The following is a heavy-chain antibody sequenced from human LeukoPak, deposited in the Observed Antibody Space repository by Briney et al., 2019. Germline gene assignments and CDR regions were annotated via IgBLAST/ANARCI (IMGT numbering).Heavy chain of an antibody. V-gene: IGHV1-2*02. CDR1: GYTFTGYY. CDR3: ARVYPGYQLLLYV. Sequence: ASVTVSCKASGYTFTGYYMHWVRQAPGQGREGMGGINPNSGGTNYAQKFQGRATITRDTSISTAYMELSRLRSDDTAVYDCARVYPGYQLLLYVWGQGTTVTVSS. J-gene: IGHJ6*02. D-gene: IGHD2-2*01. CDR2: INPNSGGT.